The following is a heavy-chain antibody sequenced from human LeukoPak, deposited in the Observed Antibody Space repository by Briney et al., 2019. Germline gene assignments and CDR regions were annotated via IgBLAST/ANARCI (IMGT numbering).Heavy chain of an antibody. J-gene: IGHJ6*02. Sequence: SETLSLTCTASGGSISSYYWSWIRQPPGKGLEWIGYIYYSGSTNYNPSLKSRVTISVDTSKNQSSLKLSSVTAADTAVYYCARRLGDSSWYGMDVWGQGTTVTVSS. CDR3: ARRLGDSSWYGMDV. V-gene: IGHV4-59*08. CDR1: GGSISSYY. D-gene: IGHD6-13*01. CDR2: IYYSGST.